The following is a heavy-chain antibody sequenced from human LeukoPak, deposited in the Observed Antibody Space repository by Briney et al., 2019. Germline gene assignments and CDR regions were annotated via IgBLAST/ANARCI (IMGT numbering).Heavy chain of an antibody. CDR3: ARPANDAFDI. CDR1: GYSISSGYY. CDR2: IYHSGST. V-gene: IGHV4-38-2*01. J-gene: IGHJ3*02. Sequence: PSETLSLTCAVSGYSISSGYYWGWIRQPPGKGLEWIGSIYHSGSTYYNPSLKSRVTIPVDTSKNQFSLKLSSVTAADTAVYYCARPANDAFDIWGQGTMVTVSS.